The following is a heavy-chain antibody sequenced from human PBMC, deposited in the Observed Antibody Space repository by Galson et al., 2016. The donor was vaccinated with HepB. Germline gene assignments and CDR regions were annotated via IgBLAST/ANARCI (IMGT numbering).Heavy chain of an antibody. Sequence: SLRLSCAASGFTFSDYYMSWIRQAPGKGLEWISYISISGNTIYYADSVKGRSTISRDNAKNSLYLQMNSLRAEDTAVYYCARHSGSYSGYYGMDVWGQGTTVTVSS. D-gene: IGHD1-26*01. V-gene: IGHV3-11*01. CDR1: GFTFSDYY. J-gene: IGHJ6*02. CDR3: ARHSGSYSGYYGMDV. CDR2: ISISGNTI.